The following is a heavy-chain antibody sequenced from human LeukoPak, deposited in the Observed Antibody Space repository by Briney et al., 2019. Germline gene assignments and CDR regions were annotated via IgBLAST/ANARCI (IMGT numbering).Heavy chain of an antibody. Sequence: VASVKVSCTASGYTFTGYYMHWVRQAPGQGLEWMGWINPNSGGTNYTQKFQGRVTMTRDTSISTAYMELSRLRSDDTAVYYCARVAAAGDWFDPWGQGTLVTVSS. J-gene: IGHJ5*02. V-gene: IGHV1-2*02. CDR2: INPNSGGT. CDR1: GYTFTGYY. D-gene: IGHD6-13*01. CDR3: ARVAAAGDWFDP.